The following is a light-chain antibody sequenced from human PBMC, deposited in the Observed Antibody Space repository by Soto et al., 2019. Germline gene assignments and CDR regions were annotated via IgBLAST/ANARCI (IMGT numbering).Light chain of an antibody. CDR3: QQYGSSPTT. Sequence: EIVLTQSPGTLSLSPEEKTTLSCRASQSVSSSYLAWYQQKPGQAPRLLIYGASSRATGIPDRFSGSGSGTDFTLTISRLEPEDFAVYYCQQYGSSPTTFGQWTKVDIK. CDR1: QSVSSSY. J-gene: IGKJ1*01. V-gene: IGKV3-20*01. CDR2: GAS.